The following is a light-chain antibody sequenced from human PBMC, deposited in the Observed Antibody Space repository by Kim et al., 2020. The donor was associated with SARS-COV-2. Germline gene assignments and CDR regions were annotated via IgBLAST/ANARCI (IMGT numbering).Light chain of an antibody. V-gene: IGKV3-11*01. CDR1: QRISSD. J-gene: IGKJ4*01. CDR3: LQRRDWPLT. Sequence: SPGEIANVSCRASQRISSDLAWYQQIPGQPPRLLIWDASNRATGIPARFSGSGSGTDFTLTISSLEPEDFAVYYCLQRRDWPLTFGGGTKVDIK. CDR2: DAS.